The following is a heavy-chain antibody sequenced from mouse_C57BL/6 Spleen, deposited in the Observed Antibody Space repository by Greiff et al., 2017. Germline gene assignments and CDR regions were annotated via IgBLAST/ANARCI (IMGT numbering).Heavy chain of an antibody. V-gene: IGHV1-81*01. D-gene: IGHD4-1*01. CDR3: ARRDNWSFDY. Sequence: VKLMESGAELARPGASVKLSCKASGYTFTSYGISWVKQRTGQGLEWIGEIYPRSGNTYYNEKFKGKATLTAAKSSSTAYMELRSLTSEDSAVYFCARRDNWSFDYWGQGTTLTVSS. CDR1: GYTFTSYG. J-gene: IGHJ2*01. CDR2: IYPRSGNT.